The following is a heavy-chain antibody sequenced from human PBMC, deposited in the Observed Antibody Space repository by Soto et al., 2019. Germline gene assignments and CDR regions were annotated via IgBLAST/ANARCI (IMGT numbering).Heavy chain of an antibody. CDR1: GGSINGNF. V-gene: IGHV4-4*07. D-gene: IGHD6-19*01. CDR3: TRELWVAGLLFYFDF. Sequence: QVQLQDSGPGVVKPSETLSLTCTVSGGSINGNFLTWIRQPAGKGLEWIGRISSTGATNYNPSRKSRVAMSMDTSKNQFSLNLISVTAADTAVYFCTRELWVAGLLFYFDFWGQGSLVTVSS. J-gene: IGHJ4*02. CDR2: ISSTGAT.